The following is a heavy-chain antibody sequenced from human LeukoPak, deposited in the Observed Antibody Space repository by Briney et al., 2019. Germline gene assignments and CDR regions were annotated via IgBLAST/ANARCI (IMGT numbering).Heavy chain of an antibody. CDR1: GGSMSSYY. D-gene: IGHD3-10*01. V-gene: IGHV4-59*08. J-gene: IGHJ5*02. CDR3: ARRSGSYYIWLDP. CDR2: IYHSGST. Sequence: SETRSLTCSVSGGSMSSYYWSWIRQSPGKGLEWIGYIYHSGSTDYNSSLKSRVTISVDTSKNQFPLKLSSVTAADTAVYYCARRSGSYYIWLDPWGQGTLVTVSS.